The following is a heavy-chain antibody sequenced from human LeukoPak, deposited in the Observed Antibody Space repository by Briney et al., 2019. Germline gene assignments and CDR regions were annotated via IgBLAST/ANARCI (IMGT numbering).Heavy chain of an antibody. CDR2: IRYDGSNK. J-gene: IGHJ4*02. CDR3: ARVRYTGLPTPVDY. V-gene: IGHV3-30*02. D-gene: IGHD2-2*02. CDR1: GFTFSSYG. Sequence: GGSLRLSCAASGFTFSSYGMHWVRQAPGKGLEWVAFIRYDGSNKYYADSVKGRFTISRDNSKNTLYLQMNSLRAEDTAVYYCARVRYTGLPTPVDYWGQGTLVTVSS.